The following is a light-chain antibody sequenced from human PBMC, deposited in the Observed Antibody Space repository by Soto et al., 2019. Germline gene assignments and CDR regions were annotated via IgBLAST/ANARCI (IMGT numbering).Light chain of an antibody. CDR1: QYINTR. CDR2: QTS. Sequence: EIVLTQSQATLSSFPGDRVTLSCRASQYINTRLAWYQHRPGQAPRLLIYQTSIRAAGIPARFSASGSGTDFTLTNSEVQPEDFALYYCHQRQSWPRTFGQGTKVDI. V-gene: IGKV3-11*01. J-gene: IGKJ1*01. CDR3: HQRQSWPRT.